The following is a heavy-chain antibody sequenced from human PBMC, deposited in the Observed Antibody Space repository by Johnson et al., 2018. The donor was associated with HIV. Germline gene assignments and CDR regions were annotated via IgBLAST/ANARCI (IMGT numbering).Heavy chain of an antibody. CDR1: GFTFSTYA. D-gene: IGHD3-10*01. J-gene: IGHJ3*02. CDR3: ARAGGPYGSGSYWGSGLDAFDI. CDR2: ISSDGSEK. V-gene: IGHV3-30*09. Sequence: QVQLVESGGGVVQPGRSLRLSCAASGFTFSTYAMHWVRQAPGKGLEWVAVISSDGSEKHFDDSVKGRFAISRDSSKNTLLLQMNSLRAEDTAVYYCARAGGPYGSGSYWGSGLDAFDIWGQGTMVTVSS.